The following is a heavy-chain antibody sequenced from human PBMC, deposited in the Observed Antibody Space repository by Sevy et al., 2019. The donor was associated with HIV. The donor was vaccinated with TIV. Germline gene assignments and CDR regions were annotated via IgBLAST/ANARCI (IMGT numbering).Heavy chain of an antibody. D-gene: IGHD3-10*01. Sequence: GGSLRLSCAASGFTFSDYNMNWVRQAPGKGLEWVSSISSISNYIYYAGYVKGRFTSSKANAKNSLYLQMNSLRAEDTAVYYCARETSSFGEGIYYGMDVWGQGTTVTVSS. J-gene: IGHJ6*02. V-gene: IGHV3-21*04. CDR1: GFTFSDYN. CDR2: ISSISNYI. CDR3: ARETSSFGEGIYYGMDV.